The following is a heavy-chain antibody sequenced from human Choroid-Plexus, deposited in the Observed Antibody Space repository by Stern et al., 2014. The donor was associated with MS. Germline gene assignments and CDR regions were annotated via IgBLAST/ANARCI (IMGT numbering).Heavy chain of an antibody. J-gene: IGHJ5*02. V-gene: IGHV3-30*18. CDR1: GFTFGSCA. D-gene: IGHD2/OR15-2a*01. CDR2: VSYDGSNK. Sequence: QVQLVESGGGVVQPGRPLRLSCVASGFTFGSCAMHWVRQAPGKGLEWGAGVSYDGSNKYYADSVKGRFTISRDNSQNTLYKQMSSLRPEDTAVYYCAKDRQYLTYFFDHWGQGSLVTVSS. CDR3: AKDRQYLTYFFDH.